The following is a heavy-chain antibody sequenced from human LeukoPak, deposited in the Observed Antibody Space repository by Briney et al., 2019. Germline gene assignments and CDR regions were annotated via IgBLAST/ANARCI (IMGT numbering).Heavy chain of an antibody. CDR1: GYSFATFW. D-gene: IGHD5-24*01. CDR3: ARQGYNSMEV. J-gene: IGHJ6*02. V-gene: IGHV5-51*01. CDR2: IYAGDSDT. Sequence: GESLKISCKGSGYSFATFWMDWVRQMPGKGLEWMGIIYAGDSDTRYSPSFQGQVTISVDKSISTAFLQWNSLKASDTAMYYCARQGYNSMEVWGQGTAVTVSS.